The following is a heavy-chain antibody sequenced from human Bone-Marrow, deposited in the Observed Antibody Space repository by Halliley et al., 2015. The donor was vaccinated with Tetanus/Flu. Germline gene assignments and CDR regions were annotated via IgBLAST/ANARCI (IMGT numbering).Heavy chain of an antibody. CDR2: IYPGDSDT. V-gene: IGHV5-51*01. Sequence: VQLVQSGAEVKKPGESLKISCKGSGYTLTNYWIGWERQMPGKGLEWMGIIYPGDSDTTYSPSFQGQVTISVDKTISTAYLQWSSLKASDTAMYYCARSLLGYSYGYYFDYWGQGSLFTVSS. CDR3: ARSLLGYSYGYYFDY. CDR1: GYTLTNYW. D-gene: IGHD5-18*01. J-gene: IGHJ4*02.